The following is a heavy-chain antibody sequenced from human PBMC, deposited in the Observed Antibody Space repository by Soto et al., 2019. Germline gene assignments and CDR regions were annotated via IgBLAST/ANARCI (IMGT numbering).Heavy chain of an antibody. CDR2: IIPIFGTA. J-gene: IGHJ4*02. CDR3: ARSYDFWSGHMGEFFDY. V-gene: IGHV1-69*01. CDR1: GGTFSSYA. D-gene: IGHD3-3*01. Sequence: QVQLVQSGAEVKKPGSSVKVSCKASGGTFSSYAISWVRQAPGQGLKWMGGIIPIFGTANYAQKFQGRVTITADESTSTAYMELSSLRSEDTAVYYCARSYDFWSGHMGEFFDYWGQGTLVTVSS.